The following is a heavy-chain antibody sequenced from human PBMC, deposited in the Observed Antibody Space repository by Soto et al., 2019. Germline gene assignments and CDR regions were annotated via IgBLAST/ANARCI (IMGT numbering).Heavy chain of an antibody. CDR3: ARSRGYCGGDCWGFDY. CDR1: GGTFSSYA. Sequence: QVQLVQSGAEVKKPGSSVKVSCKASGGTFSSYAISWVRQAPGQGLEWMGGIIPIFGTANYAQKFQGRVTITGDESTSTAYMELSRLRSEDTAVYYCARSRGYCGGDCWGFDYWGQGTLVTVSS. J-gene: IGHJ4*02. V-gene: IGHV1-69*01. D-gene: IGHD2-21*02. CDR2: IIPIFGTA.